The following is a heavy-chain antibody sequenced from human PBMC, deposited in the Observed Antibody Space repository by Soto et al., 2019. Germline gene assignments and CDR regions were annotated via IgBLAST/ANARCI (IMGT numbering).Heavy chain of an antibody. V-gene: IGHV4-31*03. CDR2: IYYTGNT. CDR1: GGSISSGGYY. J-gene: IGHJ4*02. D-gene: IGHD4-17*01. CDR3: ARDYGDDFDY. Sequence: QVQLQESGPGLVKPSQTLSLTCTVSGGSISSGGYYWTWIRHHPEKGLEWIGYIYYTGNTYYNPSLKSRVTMSVDTSKNQFSLKLSSVTAADTAVYYCARDYGDDFDYWGQGTLVTVSS.